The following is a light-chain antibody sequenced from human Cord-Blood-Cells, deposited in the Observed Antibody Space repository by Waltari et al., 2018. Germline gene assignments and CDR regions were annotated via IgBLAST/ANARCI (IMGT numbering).Light chain of an antibody. V-gene: IGKV1-39*01. Sequence: DIQMTQSPSSLSASVGGRVTTPCRASQSINSYLIWYQQKPGKAPKLLIYAASSLQSGVPSRCSGSGSGTDFTLTISSLQPEDFATYYCQQSYSTPLTFGGGTKVEIK. CDR3: QQSYSTPLT. J-gene: IGKJ4*01. CDR2: AAS. CDR1: QSINSY.